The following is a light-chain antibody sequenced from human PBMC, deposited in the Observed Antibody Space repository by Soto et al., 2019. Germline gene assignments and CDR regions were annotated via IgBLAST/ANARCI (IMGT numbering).Light chain of an antibody. Sequence: QLTQSPSSLSASVGDRVTITCRASQDISRYLAWYQQKAGKAPKLLIYGTSTLQSGVPSRFSAFGSGTEFTLTISSLQSEDFAVYYCQHYANWPLTFGGGTKIESK. CDR2: GTS. J-gene: IGKJ4*01. CDR3: QHYANWPLT. CDR1: QDISRY. V-gene: IGKV1-9*01.